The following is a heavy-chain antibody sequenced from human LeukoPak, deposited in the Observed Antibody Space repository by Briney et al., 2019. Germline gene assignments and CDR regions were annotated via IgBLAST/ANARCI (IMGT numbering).Heavy chain of an antibody. D-gene: IGHD3-10*01. J-gene: IGHJ5*02. Sequence: SETLSLTCVVYGGSFSGYYWSWIRQPPGKGLEWIGEINHSGSTNYNPSLKSRVTISVDTSKNQFSLKLSSVTAADTAVYYCARLLYYYGSGSYYNWFDPWGQGTLVTVSS. CDR1: GGSFSGYY. V-gene: IGHV4-34*01. CDR2: INHSGST. CDR3: ARLLYYYGSGSYYNWFDP.